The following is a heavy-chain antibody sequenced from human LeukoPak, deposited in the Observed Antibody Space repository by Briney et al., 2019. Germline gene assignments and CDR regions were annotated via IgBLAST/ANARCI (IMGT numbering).Heavy chain of an antibody. D-gene: IGHD1-26*01. CDR2: INPILGIA. CDR1: GGTFSSYT. CDR3: ARANSGSYNPLDY. J-gene: IGHJ4*02. V-gene: IGHV1-69*16. Sequence: GASVKVSCKASGGTFSSYTISWVRQAPGQGLEWMGRINPILGIANYAQKFQGRVTITTDESTSTAYMELSSLRSEDTAIYYCARANSGSYNPLDYWGQGTLVTVSS.